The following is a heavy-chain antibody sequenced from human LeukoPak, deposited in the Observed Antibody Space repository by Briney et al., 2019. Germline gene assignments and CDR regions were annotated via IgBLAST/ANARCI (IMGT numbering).Heavy chain of an antibody. CDR3: ARIGSSWENYFDY. D-gene: IGHD6-13*01. CDR1: GGSISSYY. Sequence: SETLSLTRTVSGGSISSYYWSWIRQPPGKGLEWIGYIYYSGSTNYNPSLKSRVTISVDTSKNQFSLKLSSVTAADTAVYYCARIGSSWENYFDYWGQGTLVTVSS. V-gene: IGHV4-59*01. CDR2: IYYSGST. J-gene: IGHJ4*02.